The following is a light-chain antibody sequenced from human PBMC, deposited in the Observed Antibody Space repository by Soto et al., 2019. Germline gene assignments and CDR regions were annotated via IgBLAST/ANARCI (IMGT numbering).Light chain of an antibody. J-gene: IGKJ4*01. V-gene: IGKV3-15*01. CDR3: QQYNAWPLT. CDR2: GAS. Sequence: ERVMTQSPATLSVSPGERATLSCRASQSVGTNLAWYQQKPGQAPRLLIYGASTRATGLPVRFSGSGSGTEFTLTISSLQSEDFAIYYCQQYNAWPLTFGGGTKVEIK. CDR1: QSVGTN.